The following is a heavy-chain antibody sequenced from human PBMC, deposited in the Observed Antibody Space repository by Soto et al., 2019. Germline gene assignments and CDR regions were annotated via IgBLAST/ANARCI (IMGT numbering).Heavy chain of an antibody. CDR2: ISNRGGKT. D-gene: IGHD1-1*01. J-gene: IGHJ6*03. V-gene: IGHV3-23*01. Sequence: EVQLLESGGGLVQPGGSLRLSCAASGFTFSEYALSWVRQAPGQGLEWVSTISNRGGKTYYADSVKGRITVSRDNSKNTLSLQMSSLSAEDTAVYYRTKGGNTNNIYYYYMDVWGNGTAVIVSS. CDR3: TKGGNTNNIYYYYMDV. CDR1: GFTFSEYA.